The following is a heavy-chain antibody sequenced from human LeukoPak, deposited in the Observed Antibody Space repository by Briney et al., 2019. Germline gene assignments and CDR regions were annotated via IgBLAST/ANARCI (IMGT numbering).Heavy chain of an antibody. CDR2: IRSKAYGGTT. V-gene: IGHV3-49*03. J-gene: IGHJ6*04. D-gene: IGHD3-9*01. CDR1: GFTFGDYA. Sequence: PGGSLRLSCTASGFTFGDYAMSWFRQAPGKGLEWVGFIRSKAYGGTTEYAASVKSRFTISRDDSKTIAYLQMNSLKTEDTAVYYCTRDRLRYFDWLEVVDVWGKGTTVTVSS. CDR3: TRDRLRYFDWLEVVDV.